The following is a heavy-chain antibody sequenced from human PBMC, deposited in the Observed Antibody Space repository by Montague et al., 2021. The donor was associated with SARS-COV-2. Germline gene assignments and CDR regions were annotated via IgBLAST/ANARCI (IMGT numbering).Heavy chain of an antibody. V-gene: IGHV3-15*01. Sequence: YRRLSCAASGFTFTNAWMTWFRQAPGKGLEWVGRIKSNTDGGTTDYAAPVKGRFTISRDDSKNTLYLQMNSLKTEDTAMYYCTRDWTYHHDSSGYYYRYWGQGTLVTVSS. D-gene: IGHD3-22*01. CDR2: IKSNTDGGTT. CDR1: GFTFTNAW. CDR3: TRDWTYHHDSSGYYYRY. J-gene: IGHJ4*02.